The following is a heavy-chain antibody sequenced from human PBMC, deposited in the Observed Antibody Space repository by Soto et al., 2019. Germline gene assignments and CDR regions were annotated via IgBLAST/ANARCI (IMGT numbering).Heavy chain of an antibody. D-gene: IGHD5-12*01. CDR3: ARDALHAHRRWLNLQL. V-gene: IGHV3-48*03. CDR2: ISNSGWSI. J-gene: IGHJ1*01. Sequence: VGSLSLSCAASGFTFSSYMMTWVRQAPGQGLEWISYISNSGWSIDYADSVKGRFTISRDNAKNSLYLQMNSVRAEDTGLYYFARDALHAHRRWLNLQLWGQGTLVTVSS. CDR1: GFTFSSYM.